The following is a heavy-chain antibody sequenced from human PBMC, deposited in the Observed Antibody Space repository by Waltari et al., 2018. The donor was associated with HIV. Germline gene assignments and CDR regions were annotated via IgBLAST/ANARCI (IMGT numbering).Heavy chain of an antibody. CDR3: ARAGGAWNRFDY. CDR1: GVRFGNNG. J-gene: IGHJ4*02. D-gene: IGHD1-1*01. CDR2: INPGGSET. V-gene: IGHV3-7*01. Sequence: EVQLVESGGGLVQPGGYLRLSCAGCGVRFGNNGRRWVGQDPGKGLEWLAKINPGGSETYHVDSAKGRFTISRDNAKNSLYLQMNSLRVEDTAVYYCARAGGAWNRFDYWGQGTLVTVSS.